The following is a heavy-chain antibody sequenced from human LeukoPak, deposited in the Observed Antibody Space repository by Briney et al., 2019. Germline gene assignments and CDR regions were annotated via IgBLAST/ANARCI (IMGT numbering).Heavy chain of an antibody. CDR1: GGTFSSYA. V-gene: IGHV1-69*13. D-gene: IGHD6-6*01. CDR3: ARANLPYHSSSPLFDY. CDR2: VIPIFGTA. J-gene: IGHJ4*02. Sequence: SVKVSCKASGGTFSSYAISWVRQAPGQVLEWMGGVIPIFGTANYAQKFQGRVTITADESTSTAYMELSSLRSEDTAVYYCARANLPYHSSSPLFDYWGQGTLVTVSS.